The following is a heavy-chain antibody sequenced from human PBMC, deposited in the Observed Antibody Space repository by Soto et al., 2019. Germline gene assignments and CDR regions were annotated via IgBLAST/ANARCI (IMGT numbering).Heavy chain of an antibody. CDR1: GFTFSSYG. CDR2: LSYDGSNK. Sequence: QVQLVESGGGVVQPGRSLRLSCAASGFTFSSYGMHWVPQAPGKGLEWVAVLSYDGSNKYYADSVKGRFTISRDNSKNTPYLQMNSLRAEDTAVYYCAKDRRPNYYYGMDVWGQGTTVTVSS. J-gene: IGHJ6*02. V-gene: IGHV3-30*18. CDR3: AKDRRPNYYYGMDV. D-gene: IGHD6-25*01.